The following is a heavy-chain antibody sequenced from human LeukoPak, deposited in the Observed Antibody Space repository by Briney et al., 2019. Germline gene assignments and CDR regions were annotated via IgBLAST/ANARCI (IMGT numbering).Heavy chain of an antibody. CDR2: IIPIFGTV. V-gene: IGHV1-69*05. CDR1: GGTFSSYA. D-gene: IGHD3-22*01. J-gene: IGHJ5*02. Sequence: SVKVSCKASGGTFSSYAISWVRQAPGQGLEWMGRIIPIFGTVNYAQKFQGRVTITTDESTSTAYMELSSLRSEDTAVYYCARGGYYDSSGYYRRNWFDPWGQGTLVTVSS. CDR3: ARGGYYDSSGYYRRNWFDP.